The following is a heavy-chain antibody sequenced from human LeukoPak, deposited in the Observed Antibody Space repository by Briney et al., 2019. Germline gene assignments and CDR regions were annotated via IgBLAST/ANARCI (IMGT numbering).Heavy chain of an antibody. CDR3: TTLGYHLDS. CDR2: FAGSDTTT. J-gene: IGHJ4*02. Sequence: PGGSLRLSCAASGFDFGAYEMNWVRQAPGKGLEWVAYFAGSDTTTYYADSVKGRFIISRDNARNSLYLQMNSPRAEDTALYYCTTLGYHLDSWGQGTLVTVSS. V-gene: IGHV3-48*03. D-gene: IGHD3-22*01. CDR1: GFDFGAYE.